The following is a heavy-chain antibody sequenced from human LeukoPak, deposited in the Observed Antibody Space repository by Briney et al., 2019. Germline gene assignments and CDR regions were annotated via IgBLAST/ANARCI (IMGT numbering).Heavy chain of an antibody. D-gene: IGHD6-13*01. CDR2: ISYDGSAY. CDR1: GLTFNNYG. J-gene: IGHJ4*02. CDR3: AKEVSRYSSSWSWDY. V-gene: IGHV3-30*18. Sequence: PGGSLRLSCAASGLTFNNYGMHWLRQSPGKGLEWVAVISYDGSAYYYADSVKGRFTISTDNSKNTLYLQMNSLRAEDTALYYCAKEVSRYSSSWSWDYWGQGTLVTVSS.